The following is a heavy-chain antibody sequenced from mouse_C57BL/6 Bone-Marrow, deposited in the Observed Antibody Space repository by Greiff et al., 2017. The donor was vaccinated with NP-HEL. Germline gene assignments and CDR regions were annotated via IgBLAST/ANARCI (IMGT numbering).Heavy chain of an antibody. CDR3: ARDYLYYYGSSLAWFAY. J-gene: IGHJ3*01. CDR2: ISDGGSYT. Sequence: EVKLQESGGGLVKPGGSLKLSCAASGFTFSSYAMSWVRQTPEKRLEWVATISDGGSYTYYPDNVKGRFTISRDNAKNNLYLQMSHLKSEDTAMYYCARDYLYYYGSSLAWFAYWGQGTLVTVSA. V-gene: IGHV5-4*01. D-gene: IGHD1-1*01. CDR1: GFTFSSYA.